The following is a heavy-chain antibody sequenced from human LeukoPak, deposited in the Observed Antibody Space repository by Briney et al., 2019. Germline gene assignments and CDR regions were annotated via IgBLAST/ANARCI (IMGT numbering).Heavy chain of an antibody. CDR1: GGSFSGYY. CDR2: INHSGST. V-gene: IGHV4-34*01. J-gene: IGHJ5*02. CDR3: ARVGVGSSSWYDWFDP. D-gene: IGHD6-13*01. Sequence: SETLSLTCAVYGGSFSGYYWSWIRQPPGKGLEWIGEINHSGSTNYNPSLKSRVTISVDTSKNQISLKLSSVTAADTAVYYCARVGVGSSSWYDWFDPWGQGTLVTVSS.